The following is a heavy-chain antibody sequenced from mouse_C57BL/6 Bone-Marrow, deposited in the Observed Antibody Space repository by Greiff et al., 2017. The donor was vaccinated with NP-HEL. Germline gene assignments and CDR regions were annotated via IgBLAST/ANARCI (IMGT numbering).Heavy chain of an antibody. CDR2: INPNNGGT. J-gene: IGHJ2*01. Sequence: VQLQQSGPELVKPGASVKIPCKASGYTFTDYNMDWVKQSHGKSLEWIGDINPNNGGTIYNQKFKSKATLTVDKSSSTAYMELRSLTSEDTAVYYCARYRNYGSSFDYWGQGTTLTVSS. CDR1: GYTFTDYN. CDR3: ARYRNYGSSFDY. V-gene: IGHV1-18*01. D-gene: IGHD1-1*01.